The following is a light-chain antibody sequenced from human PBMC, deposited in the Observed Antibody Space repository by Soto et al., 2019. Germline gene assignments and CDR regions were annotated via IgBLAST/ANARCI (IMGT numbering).Light chain of an antibody. CDR1: QTINNW. CDR3: QHYNSYPWT. J-gene: IGKJ1*01. CDR2: HAS. Sequence: DIQMTQSPSTLSASIGDRVTITCRASQTINNWLAWYQQKPGKAPNLLIYHASNLETGVPSRFSGSGFGTAFTLTISSLQPDDFATYYCQHYNSYPWTFGQGTKV. V-gene: IGKV1-5*01.